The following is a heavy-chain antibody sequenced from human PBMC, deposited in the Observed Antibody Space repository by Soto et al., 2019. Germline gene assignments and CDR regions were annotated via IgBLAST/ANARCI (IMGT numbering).Heavy chain of an antibody. Sequence: QVQLVQSGAEVKKPGASVKVSCKASGYTFTNYDINWVRQAPGQGLEWMGWISAYNGNTNYAQNLQGRVTLTTGASTSTAYMELRSLRSDDTAVYYCARDGEVSSYGSGNYPLGYWGQGTLVTVSS. J-gene: IGHJ4*02. V-gene: IGHV1-18*01. D-gene: IGHD3-10*01. CDR2: ISAYNGNT. CDR1: GYTFTNYD. CDR3: ARDGEVSSYGSGNYPLGY.